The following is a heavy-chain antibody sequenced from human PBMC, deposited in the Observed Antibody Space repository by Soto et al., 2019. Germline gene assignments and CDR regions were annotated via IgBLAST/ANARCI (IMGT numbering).Heavy chain of an antibody. V-gene: IGHV1-2*02. CDR1: GYTFTAHY. Sequence: QVQLVQSGAEVKKPGASVKVSCKASGYTFTAHYIHWVRQAPGQGLEWMGWINPDNGVTNYAQKFQGTVTMTSDTSISTAYIELSRLRSDDTAVYYCARRYSSGSAGAFDIWGQGTMVTVSS. J-gene: IGHJ3*02. CDR3: ARRYSSGSAGAFDI. CDR2: INPDNGVT. D-gene: IGHD6-19*01.